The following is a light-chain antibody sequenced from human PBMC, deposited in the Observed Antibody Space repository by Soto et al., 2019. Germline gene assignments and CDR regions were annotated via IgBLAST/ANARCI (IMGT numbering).Light chain of an antibody. J-gene: IGKJ1*01. Sequence: ILRIQTPSTLSLSPGERATLSCRASQSVSSSHLAWYQQKPGQAPRLLIYGASSRATGIPDRFSGSGSGTDFTLTQSELEPEDFGVYYCQRHSSFGQGTKLDNK. CDR3: QRHSS. CDR2: GAS. CDR1: QSVSSSH. V-gene: IGKV3-20*01.